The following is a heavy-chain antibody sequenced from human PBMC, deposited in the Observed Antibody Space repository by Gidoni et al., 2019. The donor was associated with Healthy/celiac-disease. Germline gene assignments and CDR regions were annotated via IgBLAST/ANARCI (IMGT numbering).Heavy chain of an antibody. V-gene: IGHV4-34*01. CDR1: GGSFSGYS. CDR2: INHSGST. Sequence: QVQLQQWGAGLLKPADTLSPTCAAYGGSFSGYSCSWIRQPPGKGLEWIGEINHSGSTNYNPSLESRVTISVDTSKNQFSLKLCSVTAAGAAVYYCSRGPSSRMVRGVILNWFDPWGQGTLVTVSS. CDR3: SRGPSSRMVRGVILNWFDP. D-gene: IGHD3-10*01. J-gene: IGHJ5*02.